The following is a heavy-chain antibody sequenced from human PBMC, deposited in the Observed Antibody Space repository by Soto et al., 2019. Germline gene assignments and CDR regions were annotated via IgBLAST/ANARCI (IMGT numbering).Heavy chain of an antibody. Sequence: GWSLRLSCAVSGFTLTTYSMNLVCQAPGKGLEWISFINKNGFTIYYADSVKGRFTISRDYAKNSLYLQMDSLRHEDTAVYYCARGAVTGTSLFDYWGMGTLVTVSS. D-gene: IGHD6-19*01. V-gene: IGHV3-48*02. CDR1: GFTLTTYS. CDR2: INKNGFTI. J-gene: IGHJ4*02. CDR3: ARGAVTGTSLFDY.